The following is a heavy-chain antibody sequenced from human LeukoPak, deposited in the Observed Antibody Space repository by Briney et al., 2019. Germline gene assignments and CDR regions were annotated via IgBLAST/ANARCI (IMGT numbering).Heavy chain of an antibody. CDR1: GGSISSYY. D-gene: IGHD5-12*01. CDR2: IYTSGST. CDR3: ARVPVSGYDYINLDY. V-gene: IGHV4-4*07. Sequence: PSETLSLTCTVSGGSISSYYWSWIRQPAGKGLEWIGRIYTSGSTNYNPSLKSRVTMSVDTSKNQFSLKLSSVTASDTAMYYCARVPVSGYDYINLDYWGQGTLVTVSS. J-gene: IGHJ4*02.